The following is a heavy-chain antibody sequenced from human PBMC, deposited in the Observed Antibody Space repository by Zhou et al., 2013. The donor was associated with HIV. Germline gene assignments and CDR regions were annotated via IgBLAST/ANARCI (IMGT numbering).Heavy chain of an antibody. Sequence: QVQLQESGPGLVKPSETLSLTCTVSGGSISSSSYYWGWIRQPPGKGLEWIGSIYYSGSTYYNPSLKSRVTISVDTSKNQFSLKLSSVTAADTALYYCARRGNHAFDIWGQGTIVTVSS. CDR3: ARRGNHAFDI. J-gene: IGHJ3*02. CDR2: IYYSGST. V-gene: IGHV4-39*01. CDR1: GGSISSSSYY. D-gene: IGHD3-10*01.